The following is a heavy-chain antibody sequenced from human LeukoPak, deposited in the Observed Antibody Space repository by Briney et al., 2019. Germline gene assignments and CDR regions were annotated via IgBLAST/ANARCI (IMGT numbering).Heavy chain of an antibody. CDR3: ARDGVRSGYHEGPDY. CDR2: IWYDGSNK. V-gene: IGHV3-33*01. CDR1: GFTFSSYG. D-gene: IGHD3-22*01. Sequence: PGRSLRLSCAASGFTFSSYGMHWVRQAPGKGLEWVAVIWYDGSNKYFADSVKGRFTISRDNSKNTLYLQMNSLRAEDTAVYYCARDGVRSGYHEGPDYWGQGTLVTVSS. J-gene: IGHJ4*02.